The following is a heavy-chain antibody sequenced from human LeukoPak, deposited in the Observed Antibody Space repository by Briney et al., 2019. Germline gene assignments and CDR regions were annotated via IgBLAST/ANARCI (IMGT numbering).Heavy chain of an antibody. D-gene: IGHD5-24*01. CDR1: GFTFSDYG. CDR2: IWHDGSNK. V-gene: IGHV3-33*06. CDR3: AKDGDAYTEFYYYYMDV. Sequence: PGGSLRLSCAASGFTFSDYGLHWVRQAPGKGLEWVALIWHDGSNKYYADSVMGRFTISRDNSENTLYLQMNSLRAEDTAMYYCAKDGDAYTEFYYYYMDVWGKGATVTVSS. J-gene: IGHJ6*03.